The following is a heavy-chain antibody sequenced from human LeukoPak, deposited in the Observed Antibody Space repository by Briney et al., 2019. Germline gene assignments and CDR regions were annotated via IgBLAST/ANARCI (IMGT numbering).Heavy chain of an antibody. CDR3: ARDPAAVAGQSFDY. V-gene: IGHV3-74*01. Sequence: GGSLRLSCAASGFTFSSYWMHWVRQVPGKGLVWASRINSDGSSTSYADSVKGRFTISRDNAKNTLYLQMNSLRAEDTAVYYCARDPAAVAGQSFDYWGQGTLVTVSS. D-gene: IGHD6-19*01. CDR1: GFTFSSYW. CDR2: INSDGSST. J-gene: IGHJ4*02.